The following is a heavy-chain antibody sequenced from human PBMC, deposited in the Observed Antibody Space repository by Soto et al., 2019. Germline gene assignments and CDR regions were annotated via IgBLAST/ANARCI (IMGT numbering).Heavy chain of an antibody. J-gene: IGHJ3*02. Sequence: QVRLVQSGAEVKKPGASVKVSCKASGYTFTGYYIHWVRQAPGQGLEWMGWINPNSGGANIAQKFQGWVTMTRDTSISTTYMELSRLRSNDTAVYFCARAYYEVSASSGFEIWGQGTMVTVAS. CDR1: GYTFTGYY. V-gene: IGHV1-2*04. D-gene: IGHD3-16*01. CDR2: INPNSGGA. CDR3: ARAYYEVSASSGFEI.